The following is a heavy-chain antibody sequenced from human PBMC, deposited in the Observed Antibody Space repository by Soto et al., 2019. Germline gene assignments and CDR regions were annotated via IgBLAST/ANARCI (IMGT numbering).Heavy chain of an antibody. Sequence: XXTLSLTCTVSGDSTSSYYWSWIRQPPGXXXXXXXXXYXXXTTXXKTXXXXXXXIXXATXXXQLYLKMRSVTAEETAVYYCARSNGDYGDYWSQGTLVTVSS. V-gene: IGHV4-59*01. CDR2: XYXXXTT. CDR3: ARSNGDYGDY. CDR1: GDSTSSYY. D-gene: IGHD4-17*01. J-gene: IGHJ4*02.